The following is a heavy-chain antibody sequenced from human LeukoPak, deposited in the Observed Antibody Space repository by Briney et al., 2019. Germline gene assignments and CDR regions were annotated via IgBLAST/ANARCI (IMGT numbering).Heavy chain of an antibody. CDR1: GFTFSSYA. D-gene: IGHD2-2*01. V-gene: IGHV3-30*01. CDR3: ARADIVVVPAAILDY. J-gene: IGHJ4*02. Sequence: GGSLRLSCAASGFTFSSYAMHWVRQAPGKGLEWVAVISYDGSNKYYADSVKGRFTISRDNSKNTLYLQMNSLRAEDTAVYYCARADIVVVPAAILDYWGQGTLVTVSS. CDR2: ISYDGSNK.